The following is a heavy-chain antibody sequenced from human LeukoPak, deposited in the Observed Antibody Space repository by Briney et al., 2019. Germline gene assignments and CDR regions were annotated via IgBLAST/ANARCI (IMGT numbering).Heavy chain of an antibody. D-gene: IGHD3-22*01. V-gene: IGHV3-23*01. CDR3: AKDQYYYDSSGYIFFDY. J-gene: IGHJ4*02. Sequence: GGSLRLSCAASGFTFSSYAMSWVRQAPGKGLEWVSAISGSGGSTYYADSVKGRFTISRDNSKNTLYPQMNSLRAEDTAVYYCAKDQYYYDSSGYIFFDYWGQGTLVTVSS. CDR1: GFTFSSYA. CDR2: ISGSGGST.